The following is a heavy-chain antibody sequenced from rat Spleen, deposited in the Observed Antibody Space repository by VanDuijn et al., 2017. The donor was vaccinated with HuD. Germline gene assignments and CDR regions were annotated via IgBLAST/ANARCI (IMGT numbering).Heavy chain of an antibody. J-gene: IGHJ3*01. CDR3: TRTYGGYTSHWFAY. CDR2: IWAGGGT. D-gene: IGHD1-11*01. Sequence: QVQLKESGPGLVEPSQTLSLTSTVSGFSLSTAHVSWVRQPPGKSLVWIGTIWAGGGTNYNSAVQSRLSISRDTSKSQVFLKMNSLQTEDTAIYFCTRTYGGYTSHWFAYWGQGTLVTVSS. V-gene: IGHV2-15*01. CDR1: GFSLSTAH.